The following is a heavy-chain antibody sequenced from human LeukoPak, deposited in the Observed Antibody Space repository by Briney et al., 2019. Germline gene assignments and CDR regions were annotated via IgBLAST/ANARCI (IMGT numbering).Heavy chain of an antibody. J-gene: IGHJ4*02. V-gene: IGHV3-15*01. D-gene: IGHD2-8*01. CDR1: EFTVSTNY. CDR3: TGSPYATNDF. CDR2: IKSKRRGGTT. Sequence: GGSLRLSCAASEFTVSTNYMSWVRQTPGKGLEWVGRIKSKRRGGTTDYAAPVKGRFTISRDDSKSTLYLQMNGLKSEDTALYYCTGSPYATNDFWGQGTWVTVSS.